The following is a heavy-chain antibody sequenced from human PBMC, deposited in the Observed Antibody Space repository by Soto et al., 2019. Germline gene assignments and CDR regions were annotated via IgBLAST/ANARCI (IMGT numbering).Heavy chain of an antibody. CDR2: INPSGGST. CDR1: GYTFTSYY. D-gene: IGHD2-15*01. V-gene: IGHV1-46*03. Sequence: QVQLVQSGAEVKKPGASVKVSCKASGYTFTSYYMHWVRQAPGQGLEWMGIINPSGGSTSYAQKVQGRVNLTRDTSTSTVYMGLSSLRSEETAVYYCARDTERYCSGGSCYSGSNWYFDLWGRGTLVTVSS. CDR3: ARDTERYCSGGSCYSGSNWYFDL. J-gene: IGHJ2*01.